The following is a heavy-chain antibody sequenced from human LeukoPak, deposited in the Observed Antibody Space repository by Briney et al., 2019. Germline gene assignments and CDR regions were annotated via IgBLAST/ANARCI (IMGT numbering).Heavy chain of an antibody. V-gene: IGHV3-23*01. D-gene: IGHD3-10*01. CDR2: ISGSGAST. CDR3: AKPPSAYYYGSGSQDY. Sequence: GGSLRLSCAASGFTFSSYAMSWVRQAPGKGLEWVSSISGSGASTYYADSVKGRFAISRDNSKNTLYLQMNSLRAEDTAVYYCAKPPSAYYYGSGSQDYWGQGTLVTVSS. J-gene: IGHJ4*02. CDR1: GFTFSSYA.